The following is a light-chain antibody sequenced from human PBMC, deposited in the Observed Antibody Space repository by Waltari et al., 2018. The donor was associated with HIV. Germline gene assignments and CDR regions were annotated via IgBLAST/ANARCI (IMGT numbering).Light chain of an antibody. CDR1: VLPKQY. Sequence: SYELTQPPSVSVSPGQTARITCSGDVLPKQYAYWYQQKPGQAPVVVISKDSERPSGIPEGFSGSSSGTTGTLTISGVQAEDEADYYCQSADSSGTYAVFGGGTQLTVL. J-gene: IGLJ7*01. V-gene: IGLV3-25*03. CDR3: QSADSSGTYAV. CDR2: KDS.